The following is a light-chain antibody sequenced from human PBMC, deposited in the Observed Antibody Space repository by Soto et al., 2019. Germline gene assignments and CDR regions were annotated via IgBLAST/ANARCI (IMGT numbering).Light chain of an antibody. J-gene: IGLJ1*01. V-gene: IGLV6-57*03. CDR3: QSFDSDYHSWV. CDR1: SGSIASNY. CDR2: EDD. Sequence: QSVSESPGKTVTISCTRSSGSIASNYVQWYQQRPGSAPTSVIYEDDQRPSGVPDRFSGSIDSSSNSASLTISGLKTEDEADYYCQSFDSDYHSWVFGPGTKLTVL.